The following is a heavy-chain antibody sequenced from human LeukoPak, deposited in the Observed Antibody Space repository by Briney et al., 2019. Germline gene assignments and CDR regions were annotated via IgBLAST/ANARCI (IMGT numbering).Heavy chain of an antibody. V-gene: IGHV1-2*02. CDR3: ARPNSVGPTVYFDY. CDR2: INPNSGNT. J-gene: IGHJ4*02. CDR1: GYTFTASY. Sequence: ASVKVSCKASGYTFTASYMHWVRQAPGQGLEWMGWINPNSGNTNYAQKFQGRVTMTRDTSISTAYMELSRLRSDDTAVYYCARPNSVGPTVYFDYWGQGTLVTVSS. D-gene: IGHD1-26*01.